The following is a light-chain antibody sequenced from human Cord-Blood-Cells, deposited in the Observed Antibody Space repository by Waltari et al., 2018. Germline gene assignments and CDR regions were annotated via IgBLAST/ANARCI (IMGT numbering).Light chain of an antibody. CDR3: QQRSNWPIT. Sequence: EIVLTQSPATLYLSPGERATLSCRASQSVSSYLAWYQQKPGQAPRLLIYDASNRATGIPSRFSGSGSRTDFTLTISSLETEDFAVYYCQQRSNWPITFGQGTRLEIK. J-gene: IGKJ5*01. CDR1: QSVSSY. CDR2: DAS. V-gene: IGKV3-11*01.